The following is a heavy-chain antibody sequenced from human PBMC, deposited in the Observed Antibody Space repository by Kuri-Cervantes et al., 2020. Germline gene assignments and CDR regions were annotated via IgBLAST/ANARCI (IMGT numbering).Heavy chain of an antibody. J-gene: IGHJ6*03. V-gene: IGHV4-34*01. Sequence: GSLRLSCAVYGGSFSGYSWSWIRQPPGKGLEWIGEINHSGSTNYNPSLKSRVTISVDTSKNQFSLKLSSVTAADTAVYYRARGGWLLPQRRGHYMDVWGKGTTVTVSS. CDR3: ARGGWLLPQRRGHYMDV. D-gene: IGHD3-22*01. CDR2: INHSGST. CDR1: GGSFSGYS.